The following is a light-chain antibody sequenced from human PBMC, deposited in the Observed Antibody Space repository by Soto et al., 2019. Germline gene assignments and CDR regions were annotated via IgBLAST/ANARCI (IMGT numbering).Light chain of an antibody. V-gene: IGKV3-20*01. CDR1: QSVSSY. CDR3: QQYGSSPAT. CDR2: DAS. J-gene: IGKJ4*01. Sequence: EIVLAQSPATLSLSPGERATLSCRASQSVSSYLAWYQQKPGQAPRLLIYDASNRATGIPARFSGSGSGTDFTLTISRLEPEDFAVYYCQQYGSSPATFGGGTKVDI.